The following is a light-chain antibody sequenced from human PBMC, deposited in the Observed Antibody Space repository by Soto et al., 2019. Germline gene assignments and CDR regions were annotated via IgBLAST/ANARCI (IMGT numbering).Light chain of an antibody. CDR1: QSLLHSNGYNY. V-gene: IGKV2-28*01. CDR3: MQALQTPQYT. CDR2: LGS. J-gene: IGKJ2*01. Sequence: DIVMTQSPLSLPVTPGEPASISCRSSQSLLHSNGYNYLDWYLQKPGQSPQLLIYLGSNRASGVPDRFSGSGSGTDFTLKISRVEAEDVGVYYCMQALQTPQYTFGQGTQLEIK.